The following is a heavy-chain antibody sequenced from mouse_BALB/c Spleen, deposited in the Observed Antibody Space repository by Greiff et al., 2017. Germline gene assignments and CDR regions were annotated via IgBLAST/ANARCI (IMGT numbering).Heavy chain of an antibody. CDR1: GYAFSSYW. J-gene: IGHJ2*01. CDR3: ARSYGNDYFDY. CDR2: IYPGDGDT. Sequence: VQRVESGAELVRPGSSVKISCKASGYAFSSYWMNWVKQRPGQGLEWIGQIYPGDGDTNYNGKFKGKATLTADKSSSTAYMQLSSLTSEDSAVYFCARSYGNDYFDYWGQGTTLTVSS. V-gene: IGHV1-80*01. D-gene: IGHD2-1*01.